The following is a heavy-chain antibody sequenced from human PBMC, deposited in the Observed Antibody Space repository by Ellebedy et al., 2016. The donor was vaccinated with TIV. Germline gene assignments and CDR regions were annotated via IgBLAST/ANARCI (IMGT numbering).Heavy chain of an antibody. V-gene: IGHV3-30*03. J-gene: IGHJ6*02. CDR3: ARDREWFGEHSDYYGMDV. D-gene: IGHD3-10*01. Sequence: GESLKISXAASGFTFSSYGMHWVRQAPGKGLEWVAVISYDGSNKYYADSVKGRFTISRDNSKNTLYLQMNSLRAEDTAVYYCARDREWFGEHSDYYGMDVWGQGTTVIVSS. CDR1: GFTFSSYG. CDR2: ISYDGSNK.